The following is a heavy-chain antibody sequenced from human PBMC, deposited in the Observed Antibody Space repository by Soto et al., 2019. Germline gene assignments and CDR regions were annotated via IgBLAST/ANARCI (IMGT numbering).Heavy chain of an antibody. D-gene: IGHD3-22*01. Sequence: SCKASGYTFTSNSIGWVRQAPGQGLEWIGYIYYSGSTKYNPSLKSRVTISVDTSKNQFSLKLSSVTAADTAVYYCARNSSGPWGQGTLVTVSS. J-gene: IGHJ5*02. CDR2: IYYSGST. CDR1: GYTFTSNS. V-gene: IGHV4-59*12. CDR3: ARNSSGP.